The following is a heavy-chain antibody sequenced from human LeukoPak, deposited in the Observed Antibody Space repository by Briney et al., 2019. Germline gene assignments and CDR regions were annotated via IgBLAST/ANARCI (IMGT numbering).Heavy chain of an antibody. D-gene: IGHD6-13*01. Sequence: GGSLRLSCAASGFTFSSYTMNWVRQAPGKGLEWVSSISRNSNYIYYADSVKGRLTISRDNAKNSLYLQMNSLRAEDTAVYYCARDPHSNSWVDYWGQGTLVTVSS. CDR2: ISRNSNYI. J-gene: IGHJ4*02. CDR1: GFTFSSYT. CDR3: ARDPHSNSWVDY. V-gene: IGHV3-21*01.